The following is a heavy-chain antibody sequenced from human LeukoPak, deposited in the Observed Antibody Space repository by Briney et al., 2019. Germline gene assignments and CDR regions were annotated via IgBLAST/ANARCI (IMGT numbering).Heavy chain of an antibody. CDR1: GGSISSSSYY. D-gene: IGHD5-18*01. Sequence: PSETLSLTCTVSGGSISSSSYYWGWIRQPPGKGLEWIGSIYYSGSTYYNRSLKSRVTMSVDTSKNQFSLNLNSVTAADTAVYFCARGSYSYGNAFDYWGQGTLVTVSS. CDR2: IYYSGST. CDR3: ARGSYSYGNAFDY. V-gene: IGHV4-39*07. J-gene: IGHJ4*02.